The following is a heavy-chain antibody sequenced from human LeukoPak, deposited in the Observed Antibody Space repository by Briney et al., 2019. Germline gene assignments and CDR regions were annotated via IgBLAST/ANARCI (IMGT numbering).Heavy chain of an antibody. CDR1: GFTFSNAW. J-gene: IGHJ1*01. Sequence: GGSLRLSCAASGFTFSNAWMSWVRQAPGKGLEWVGRIKSKTDGGTTDYAAPVKGRFTISRDDSKNTLYLQMNSLKTEDTAVYYCTTDYYDSSRRRYFQHWGQGTLVTVSS. V-gene: IGHV3-15*01. CDR2: IKSKTDGGTT. D-gene: IGHD3-22*01. CDR3: TTDYYDSSRRRYFQH.